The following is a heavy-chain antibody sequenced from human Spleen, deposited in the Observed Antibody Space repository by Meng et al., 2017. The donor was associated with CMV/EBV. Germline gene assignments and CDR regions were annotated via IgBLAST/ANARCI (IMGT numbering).Heavy chain of an antibody. CDR3: AKGGSHDIDF. CDR2: LNRDGSEK. D-gene: IGHD3-16*01. CDR1: DGSISSSYY. V-gene: IGHV3-7*01. J-gene: IGHJ4*02. Sequence: GGSLRLSCTVSDGSISSSYYYWGWIRQPPGKGLEWVANLNRDGSEKYYVDSVRGRLTISRDNAKNSLYLQMNSLRAEDTAVYYCAKGGSHDIDFWGQGTLVTVSS.